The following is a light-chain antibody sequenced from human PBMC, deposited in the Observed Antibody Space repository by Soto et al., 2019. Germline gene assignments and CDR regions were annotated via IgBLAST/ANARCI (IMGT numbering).Light chain of an antibody. CDR2: GAS. CDR3: QQYGSSPRT. Sequence: LLTQSPGTLSFSPGERATLSCRASQSVSNNYLAWYQQKPGQAPRLLIYGASSRATGIPDRFAGRGSGTDFTLPLSSLEPEDFAVYYCQQYGSSPRTFGQGTKVEVK. CDR1: QSVSNNY. V-gene: IGKV3-20*01. J-gene: IGKJ1*01.